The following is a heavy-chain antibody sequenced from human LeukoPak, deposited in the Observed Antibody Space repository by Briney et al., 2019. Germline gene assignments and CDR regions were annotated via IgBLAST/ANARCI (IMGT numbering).Heavy chain of an antibody. V-gene: IGHV3-23*01. CDR2: ISGSGGGT. Sequence: GGSLRLSCAASGFTFSSYAMSWVRQAPGKGLEWVSAISGSGGGTYYADSVKGRFTISRDNSMNTLYLQMNSLRAEDTAVYYCARAGYCGAGTCYSDYYDYWGQGTLVTVSS. J-gene: IGHJ4*02. CDR3: ARAGYCGAGTCYSDYYDY. D-gene: IGHD2-15*01. CDR1: GFTFSSYA.